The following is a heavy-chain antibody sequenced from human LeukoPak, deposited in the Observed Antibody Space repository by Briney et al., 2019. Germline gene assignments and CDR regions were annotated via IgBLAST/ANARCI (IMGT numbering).Heavy chain of an antibody. Sequence: PSETLSLTCTVSGGSISSSSYYWGWIRQPPGKGLEWIGSIYYSGSTYYNPSLKSRVTISADTSKNQFSLKLSSVTAADTAVYYCAREEMATITCDYWGQGTLVTVSS. CDR2: IYYSGST. CDR1: GGSISSSSYY. J-gene: IGHJ4*02. CDR3: AREEMATITCDY. V-gene: IGHV4-39*07. D-gene: IGHD5-24*01.